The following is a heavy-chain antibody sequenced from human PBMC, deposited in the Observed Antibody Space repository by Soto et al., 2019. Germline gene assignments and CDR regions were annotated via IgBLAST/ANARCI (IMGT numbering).Heavy chain of an antibody. CDR3: AVSSAAGSLYYYYYMGV. V-gene: IGHV1-8*01. Sequence: ASVNVSCKASGYTFTSYDINWVRQATGQGLEWMGWMNPNSGNTGYAQKFQGRVTMTRNTSISTAYMELSSLRPEDTAVYYCAVSSAAGSLYYYYYMGVWGKGTTVTVSS. CDR1: GYTFTSYD. J-gene: IGHJ6*03. CDR2: MNPNSGNT. D-gene: IGHD6-13*01.